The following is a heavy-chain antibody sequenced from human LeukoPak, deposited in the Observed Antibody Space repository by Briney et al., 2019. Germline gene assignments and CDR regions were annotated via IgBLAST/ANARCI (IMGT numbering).Heavy chain of an antibody. D-gene: IGHD2-15*01. V-gene: IGHV4-39*01. J-gene: IGHJ4*02. CDR2: IYYSGST. CDR1: GGSISSSSYY. CDR3: AKQRLPPYCSGGSCYPDNYFDY. Sequence: SETLSLTGTVSGGSISSSSYYWGWIRQPPGKGLEWIGSIYYSGSTYYNPSLKSRVTISVDTSKNQFSLKLSSVTAADTAVYYCAKQRLPPYCSGGSCYPDNYFDYWGQGTLVTVSS.